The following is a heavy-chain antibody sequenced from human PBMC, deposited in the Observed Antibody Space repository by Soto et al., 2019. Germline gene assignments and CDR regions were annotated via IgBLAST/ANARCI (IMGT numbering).Heavy chain of an antibody. J-gene: IGHJ4*02. CDR3: ARGFYDSSGYKTFSYDY. V-gene: IGHV3-53*01. CDR1: AFSVSSNY. CDR2: IYSGGVT. Sequence: PGGSLRLSCTASAFSVSSNYMSWVRQAPGKGLEWVSVIYSGGVTDYADSVKGRFTISGDNSKNTLYLQMNSLRAEDTALYYCARGFYDSSGYKTFSYDYWGQGTLVTVSS. D-gene: IGHD3-22*01.